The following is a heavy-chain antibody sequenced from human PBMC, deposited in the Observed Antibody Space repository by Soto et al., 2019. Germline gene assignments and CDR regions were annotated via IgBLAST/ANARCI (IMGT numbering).Heavy chain of an antibody. Sequence: GGSLRLSCAASGFTFSSYAMHWVRQAPGKGLEWVAVISYDGSNKYYADSVKGRFTISRDNSKNTLYPQMNSLRAEDTAVYYCARDREPWYYYDSSGPSPFDYWGQGTLVTVSS. CDR3: ARDREPWYYYDSSGPSPFDY. J-gene: IGHJ4*02. V-gene: IGHV3-30-3*01. CDR2: ISYDGSNK. D-gene: IGHD3-22*01. CDR1: GFTFSSYA.